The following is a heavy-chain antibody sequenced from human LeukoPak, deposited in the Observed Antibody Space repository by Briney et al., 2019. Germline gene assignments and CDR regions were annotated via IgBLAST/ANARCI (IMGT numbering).Heavy chain of an antibody. J-gene: IGHJ4*02. CDR1: SGSISTSNYY. CDR2: IFYSGST. Sequence: PSETLSLTCTVSSGSISTSNYYWGWVRQPPGKALEWIGNIFYSGSTYYSPSLKSRVTISVDTSKNQFSLKLSSVTAADTAVYYCVEGRGAYFDYWGQGTLVTVSS. V-gene: IGHV4-39*07. D-gene: IGHD2-21*01. CDR3: VEGRGAYFDY.